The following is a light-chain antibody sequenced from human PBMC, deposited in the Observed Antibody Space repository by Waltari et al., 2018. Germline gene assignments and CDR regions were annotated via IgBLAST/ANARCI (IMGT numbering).Light chain of an antibody. CDR3: QQYYSTPWT. CDR1: QSVLYSSNNKNF. J-gene: IGKJ1*01. Sequence: IVMTQSPDSLSVSLGERATINCKSSQSVLYSSNNKNFLAWYQQKPGQPPKLLIYWASTRQSGVPDRFSGSWSGTDFTLTISSLQAEDVAVYYCQQYYSTPWTFGQGTKVETK. V-gene: IGKV4-1*01. CDR2: WAS.